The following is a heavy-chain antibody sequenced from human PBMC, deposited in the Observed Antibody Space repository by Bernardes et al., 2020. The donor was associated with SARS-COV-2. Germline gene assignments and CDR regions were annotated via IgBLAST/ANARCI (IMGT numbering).Heavy chain of an antibody. Sequence: ASVQVPCKPSGYTFTNYGIHWVRQAPGQGLEWVAWIGVYNGIPQYAEKFQGRVIMTTDISTSTAYLELGNLTSDDTAVYYCARDGNFRDEYWGQGTLVSVAS. J-gene: IGHJ4*02. CDR3: ARDGNFRDEY. D-gene: IGHD1-7*01. CDR1: GYTFTNYG. CDR2: IGVYNGIP. V-gene: IGHV1-18*04.